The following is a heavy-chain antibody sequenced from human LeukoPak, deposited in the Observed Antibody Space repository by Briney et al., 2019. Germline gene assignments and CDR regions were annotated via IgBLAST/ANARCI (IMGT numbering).Heavy chain of an antibody. J-gene: IGHJ3*02. Sequence: PSETLSLTCTVSGGSISSFYWSWIRQPPGEGLEWIRYIYYTGNTNYNPSLKSRVTISVDTSKSQFSLKLSSMTAADTAVYYCATTKRITMIGGAFDIWGQGTMVTVSS. V-gene: IGHV4-59*08. D-gene: IGHD3-22*01. CDR1: GGSISSFY. CDR3: ATTKRITMIGGAFDI. CDR2: IYYTGNT.